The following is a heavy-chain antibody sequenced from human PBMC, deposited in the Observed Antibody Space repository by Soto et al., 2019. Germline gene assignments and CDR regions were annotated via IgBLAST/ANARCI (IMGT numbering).Heavy chain of an antibody. Sequence: PEKGLAWVSAISGSGGSTYYADSVKGRFTISRDNSKNTLYLQMNSLRAEDTAVYYCAKFPGDWRVRTDALDIGCQGKSVT. CDR3: AKFPGDWRVRTDALDI. CDR2: ISGSGGST. D-gene: IGHD7-27*01. J-gene: IGHJ3*02. V-gene: IGHV3-23*01.